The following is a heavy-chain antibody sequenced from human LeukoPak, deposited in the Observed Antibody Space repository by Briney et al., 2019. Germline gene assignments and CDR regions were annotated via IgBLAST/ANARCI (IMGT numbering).Heavy chain of an antibody. D-gene: IGHD5-24*01. J-gene: IGHJ4*02. Sequence: ASVKVSCKASGYTFANYAIHWVRQAPGQRHEWMGWINAGNGKTKYSQKFQGRVTITRDTSASTAYMELSSLRSEDTAVYYCARVGDGYNLIDYWGQGTLVTVSS. CDR2: INAGNGKT. CDR3: ARVGDGYNLIDY. CDR1: GYTFANYA. V-gene: IGHV1-3*01.